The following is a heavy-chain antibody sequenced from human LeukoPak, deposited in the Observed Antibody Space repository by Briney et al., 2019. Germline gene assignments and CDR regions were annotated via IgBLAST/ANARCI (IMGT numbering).Heavy chain of an antibody. CDR2: ISGSGGST. Sequence: GGSLRLSCAASGFTFSSYAMSWVRPAPGKGLEWVSGISGSGGSTYYADSMKGRFTISRDNSKNTLYLQMNSLRAEDTAVYYCAKAGFSGSPKGNFDYWGQGTLVTVSS. V-gene: IGHV3-23*01. CDR3: AKAGFSGSPKGNFDY. J-gene: IGHJ4*02. D-gene: IGHD1-26*01. CDR1: GFTFSSYA.